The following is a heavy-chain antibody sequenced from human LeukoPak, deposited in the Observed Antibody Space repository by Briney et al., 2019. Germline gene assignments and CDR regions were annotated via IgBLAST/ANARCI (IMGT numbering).Heavy chain of an antibody. Sequence: SETLSLTCAVYGGSFSGYYWSWIRQPPGKGLEWIGEINHSGSTNYNPSLKSRVTISVDTSKNQFSLKLSSVTAADTAVYYCARRRLWFGYYMDVWGKGTTVTVSS. D-gene: IGHD3-10*01. CDR1: GGSFSGYY. CDR3: ARRRLWFGYYMDV. CDR2: INHSGST. V-gene: IGHV4-34*01. J-gene: IGHJ6*03.